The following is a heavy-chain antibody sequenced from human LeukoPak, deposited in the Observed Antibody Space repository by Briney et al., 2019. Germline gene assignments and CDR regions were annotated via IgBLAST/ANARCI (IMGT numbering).Heavy chain of an antibody. D-gene: IGHD6-13*01. Sequence: ASVKVSCKASGYTFTNYDINWVRQTTGQGLEWMGWMNPDSGDTGYAQKFQGRVTMTRDTSISTVYMELSGLRSEDTAVYYCARAASWSPIGDSYYYMDVWGKGTTVAISS. J-gene: IGHJ6*03. CDR2: MNPDSGDT. V-gene: IGHV1-8*02. CDR1: GYTFTNYD. CDR3: ARAASWSPIGDSYYYMDV.